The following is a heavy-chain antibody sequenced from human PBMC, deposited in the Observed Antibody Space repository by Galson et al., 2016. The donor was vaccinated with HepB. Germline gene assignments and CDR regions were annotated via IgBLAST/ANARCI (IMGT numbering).Heavy chain of an antibody. Sequence: SLRLSCAASGFSFRNHNMLWVRQAPGRGLEWVSYISSTGNTKHYADSVKGRFTISRDNAENTLSLQMNTLRAEDTALYYCVKKGSADYYFDFWGQGTLVTVSS. D-gene: IGHD3-10*01. CDR3: VKKGSADYYFDF. CDR2: ISSTGNTK. V-gene: IGHV3-48*04. CDR1: GFSFRNHN. J-gene: IGHJ4*02.